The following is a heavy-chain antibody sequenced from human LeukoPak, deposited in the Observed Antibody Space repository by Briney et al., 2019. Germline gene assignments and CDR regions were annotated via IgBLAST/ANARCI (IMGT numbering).Heavy chain of an antibody. Sequence: SETLSLTCTVSGGSITNTNYYWAWIRQPPGEGLEWIGSVYHSGITYYTPSLKSRVTISVDRSKNQFSLKLSSVTAADTAVYYCARSNTSLGLYYYYYYYMDVWGKGTAVTVSS. V-gene: IGHV4-39*07. J-gene: IGHJ6*03. CDR2: VYHSGIT. CDR1: GGSITNTNYY. CDR3: ARSNTSLGLYYYYYYYMDV.